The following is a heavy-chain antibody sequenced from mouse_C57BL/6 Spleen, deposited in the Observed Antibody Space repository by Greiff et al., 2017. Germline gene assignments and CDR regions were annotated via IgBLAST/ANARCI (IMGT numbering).Heavy chain of an antibody. D-gene: IGHD2-3*01. J-gene: IGHJ3*01. CDR1: GYTFTDYN. Sequence: DVKLQESGPELVKPGASVKMSCKASGYTFTDYNMHWVKQSHGKSLEWIGYINPNNGGTSYNQKFKGKATLTVNKSSSTAYMELRSLTSEDSAVYYCARSDGYLFAYWGQETLVTVSA. V-gene: IGHV1-22*01. CDR2: INPNNGGT. CDR3: ARSDGYLFAY.